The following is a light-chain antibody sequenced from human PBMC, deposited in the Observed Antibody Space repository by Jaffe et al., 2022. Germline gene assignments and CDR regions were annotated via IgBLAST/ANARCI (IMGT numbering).Light chain of an antibody. V-gene: IGKV4-1*01. CDR1: QNILYTSNNKNY. CDR2: WAS. CDR3: QQYYDTPFT. Sequence: DIVMTQSPDSLAVSLGERATINCNSSQNILYTSNNKNYLAWYQQKPGQPPKLLIYWASTRESGVPDRFSGSGSGTDFTLTISSLQAEDVAVYYCQQYYDTPFTFGPGTKVDIK. J-gene: IGKJ3*01.